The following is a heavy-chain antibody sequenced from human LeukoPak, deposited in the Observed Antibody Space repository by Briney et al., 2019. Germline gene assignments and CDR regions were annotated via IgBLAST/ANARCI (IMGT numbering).Heavy chain of an antibody. J-gene: IGHJ4*02. D-gene: IGHD2-2*01. Sequence: SENLSLTCTVSGGSISSSSYYWGWIRQPPGKGLEWIGSIYYSGSTYYNPSLKSRVTISVDTSKNQFSLKLSSVTAADTAVYYCARVRGVVPAAMMDYWGQGTLVTVSS. CDR3: ARVRGVVPAAMMDY. CDR2: IYYSGST. CDR1: GGSISSSSYY. V-gene: IGHV4-39*07.